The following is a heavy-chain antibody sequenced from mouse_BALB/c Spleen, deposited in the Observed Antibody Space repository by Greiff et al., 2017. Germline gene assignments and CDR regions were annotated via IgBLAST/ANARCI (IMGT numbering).Heavy chain of an antibody. D-gene: IGHD2-3*01. CDR2: ISYSGST. CDR3: ARDGYYSNLAWFAY. Sequence: EVKLQESGPGLVKPSQSLSLTCTVTGYSITSDYAWNWIRQFPGNKLEWMGYISYSGSTSYNPSLKSRISITRDTSKNQFFLQLNSVTTEDTATYYCARDGYYSNLAWFAYWGQGTLVTVSA. CDR1: GYSITSDYA. V-gene: IGHV3-2*02. J-gene: IGHJ3*01.